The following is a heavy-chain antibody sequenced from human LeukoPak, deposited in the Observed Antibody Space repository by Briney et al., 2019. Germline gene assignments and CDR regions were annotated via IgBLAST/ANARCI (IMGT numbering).Heavy chain of an antibody. V-gene: IGHV4-31*03. Sequence: SQTLSLTCTVSGGSISSGGYYWSWIRQHPGKGLEWIGYIYYSGSTYYNPSPKSRVTISVDTSKNQFSLKPSSVTAADTAVYYCARKLSTVLGIFDYWGQGTLVTVSS. J-gene: IGHJ4*02. D-gene: IGHD4-17*01. CDR1: GGSISSGGYY. CDR3: ARKLSTVLGIFDY. CDR2: IYYSGST.